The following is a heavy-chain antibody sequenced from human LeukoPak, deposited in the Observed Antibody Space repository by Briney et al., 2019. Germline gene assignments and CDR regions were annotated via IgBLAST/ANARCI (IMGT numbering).Heavy chain of an antibody. J-gene: IGHJ4*02. Sequence: GGSLRLSCAASGFXFSTYAISWVRQAPGKGQEWVSGISDSGGTTYYADSVKGRFTISRDNSKNTLYLQMNSLRAEDTALYYCAKHSYRVDSFTDYWGQGTLVTVSS. V-gene: IGHV3-23*01. CDR3: AKHSYRVDSFTDY. D-gene: IGHD5-12*01. CDR2: ISDSGGTT. CDR1: GFXFSTYA.